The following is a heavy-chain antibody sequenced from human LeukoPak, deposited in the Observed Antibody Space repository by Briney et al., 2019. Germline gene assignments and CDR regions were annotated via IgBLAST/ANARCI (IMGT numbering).Heavy chain of an antibody. J-gene: IGHJ4*02. D-gene: IGHD2-21*01. CDR1: GGSISNDNYY. CDR3: ARHVASYDFDF. CDR2: IYNSGST. Sequence: PSETLSLTCSVSGGSISNDNYYWGWIRQPPGKGLEWIGSIYNSGSTYYSPSLKSRVTVSVDRPKNHFSLKLNSVTAADTAVYYCARHVASYDFDFWGQGILVTVSS. V-gene: IGHV4-39*01.